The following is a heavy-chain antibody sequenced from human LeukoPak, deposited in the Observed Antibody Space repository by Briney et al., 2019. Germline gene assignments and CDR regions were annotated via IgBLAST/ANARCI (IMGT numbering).Heavy chain of an antibody. V-gene: IGHV3-9*01. Sequence: PGGPLRLSCGASGFTLEDYAMHWVREAPGKGLEWVAGFYWNSGTIGYADSVKGRFTISRDSAKNSLYLNMNHLRAEDTALYHCTNTRGTGMYYGRLPYYFDYWGQGTLVTVSS. CDR2: FYWNSGTI. CDR1: GFTLEDYA. CDR3: TNTRGTGMYYGRLPYYFDY. D-gene: IGHD3-10*01. J-gene: IGHJ4*02.